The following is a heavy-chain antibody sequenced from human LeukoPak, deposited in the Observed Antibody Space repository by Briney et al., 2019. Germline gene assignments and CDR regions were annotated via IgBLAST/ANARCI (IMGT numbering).Heavy chain of an antibody. J-gene: IGHJ4*02. CDR3: ARAGSDWKIDY. D-gene: IGHD6-19*01. Sequence: PGGSLRLSCAASQFAFSGYWMHWVRQVPGKGLVWVSRTNHDGPSTNYADSVKGRFTISRDNAKSTLFLQLSSLRAEDTAVYYCARAGSDWKIDYWGQGTLVTVSS. V-gene: IGHV3-74*01. CDR2: TNHDGPST. CDR1: QFAFSGYW.